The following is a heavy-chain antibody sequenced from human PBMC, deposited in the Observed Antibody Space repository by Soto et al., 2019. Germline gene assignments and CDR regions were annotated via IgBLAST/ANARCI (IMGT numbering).Heavy chain of an antibody. V-gene: IGHV1-69*01. D-gene: IGHD4-17*01. CDR3: SRARRDYNMKTASYFYRMDV. Sequence: QVQLVQSGPEVKQPGSSVKVSCKASGGTFRTYAVSWVRRAPGHGLEWLGGIIPAHDTPNYAPRFEGRVTNTADESTNKAYMELNSLTSDATADYYCSRARRDYNMKTASYFYRMDVCGQGTTVNVSS. J-gene: IGHJ6*02. CDR1: GGTFRTYA. CDR2: IIPAHDTP.